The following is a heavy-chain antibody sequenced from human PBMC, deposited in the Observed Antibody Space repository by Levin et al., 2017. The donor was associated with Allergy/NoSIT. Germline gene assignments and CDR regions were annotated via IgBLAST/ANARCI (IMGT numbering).Heavy chain of an antibody. D-gene: IGHD2-8*01. CDR3: AKERQCSNTVCQFDS. J-gene: IGHJ4*02. V-gene: IGHV3-23*01. CDR2: ITGSGDRT. CDR1: GFTFSNYA. Sequence: GGSLRLSCAASGFTFSNYAMNWVRQAPGKGLEWVSGITGSGDRTYYADSAKGRFTISRDNSKNTLYLQMSSLRAEDTAIFYCAKERQCSNTVCQFDSWGQGTLVTVSS.